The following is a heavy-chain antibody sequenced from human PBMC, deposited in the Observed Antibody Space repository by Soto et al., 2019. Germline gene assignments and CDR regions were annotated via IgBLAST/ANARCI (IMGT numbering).Heavy chain of an antibody. V-gene: IGHV3-23*01. CDR3: ANVVPAVAAPPLDS. CDR1: GFTFSSYA. CDR2: ISGLSDST. J-gene: IGHJ4*02. Sequence: GGSLRLSCAASGFTFSSYAMSWVRQAPGKGLEWVSAISGLSDSTYYADSVKGRFTISISRDNSKNTLYLQMNSLRAGDAAIYYCANVVPAVAAPPLDSWGQGTLVTVSS. D-gene: IGHD2-15*01.